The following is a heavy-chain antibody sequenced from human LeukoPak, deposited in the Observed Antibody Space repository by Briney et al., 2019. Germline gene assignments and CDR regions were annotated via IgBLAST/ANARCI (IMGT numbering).Heavy chain of an antibody. J-gene: IGHJ4*02. V-gene: IGHV4-39*07. CDR3: AREAVVTPLKPPFDY. CDR1: GGSISSSSYY. CDR2: IYYSGST. D-gene: IGHD2-21*02. Sequence: SETLSLTCTVSGGSISSSSYYWGWIRQPPGKGLEWIGSIYYSGSTYYNPSLKSRVTISVDTSKNQFSLKLSSVTAADTAVYYCAREAVVTPLKPPFDYWGQGTLVTVSS.